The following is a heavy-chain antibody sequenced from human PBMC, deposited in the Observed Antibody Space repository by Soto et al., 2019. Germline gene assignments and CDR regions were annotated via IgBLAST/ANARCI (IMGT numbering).Heavy chain of an antibody. CDR2: INAGNGNT. V-gene: IGHV1-3*01. J-gene: IGHJ6*02. CDR1: GYTFTNYA. Sequence: QVQLVQSGAEVKKPGASVKVSCKASGYTFTNYAMHWVRQAPGQRLEWMGWINAGNGNTKYSQKFQGRVTITRDTSASPAYMELSSLRSEDTAVYYCASSYSNYALIDYYYYGMDVWGQGTTVTVSS. D-gene: IGHD4-4*01. CDR3: ASSYSNYALIDYYYYGMDV.